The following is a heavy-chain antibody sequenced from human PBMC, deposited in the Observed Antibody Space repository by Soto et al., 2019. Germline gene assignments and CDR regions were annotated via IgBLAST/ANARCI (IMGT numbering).Heavy chain of an antibody. CDR2: ISGSGGST. CDR3: AKDGGYYYDSSGYPDYFDY. D-gene: IGHD3-22*01. CDR1: GFTFSSYA. J-gene: IGHJ4*02. V-gene: IGHV3-23*01. Sequence: GGSLRLSCAASGFTFSSYAMSWVRQAPGKGLEWVSAISGSGGSTYYADSVKGRFTISRDNSKNTLYLQMNSLRAEDTAVYYCAKDGGYYYDSSGYPDYFDYWGQGTLVTVSS.